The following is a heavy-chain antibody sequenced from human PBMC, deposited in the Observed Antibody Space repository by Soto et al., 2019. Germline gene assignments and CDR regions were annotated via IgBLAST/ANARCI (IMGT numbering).Heavy chain of an antibody. CDR1: GFTFSSYG. CDR3: ATGEGYYYDSSGYGVTYYFDY. J-gene: IGHJ4*02. D-gene: IGHD3-22*01. CDR2: ISYDGSNK. V-gene: IGHV3-30*03. Sequence: VQLVESGGGVVQPGRSLRLSCAASGFTFSSYGMHWVRQAPGKGLEWVAVISYDGSNKYYADSVKGRFTISRDNSKNTLYLQMNSLRAEDTAVYYCATGEGYYYDSSGYGVTYYFDYWGQGTLVTVSS.